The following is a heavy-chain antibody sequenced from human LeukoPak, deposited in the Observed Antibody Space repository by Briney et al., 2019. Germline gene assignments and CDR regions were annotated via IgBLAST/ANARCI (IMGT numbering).Heavy chain of an antibody. CDR1: GGSISSYY. Sequence: SETLSLTCTVSGGSISSYYWSWIRQPPGKGLEWIGYIYYSGSTNYNPSLKSRVTISVDTSTNQFSLKLSSVTAADTAVYYCARDSLLGNYFDYWGQGTLGTVSS. J-gene: IGHJ4*02. CDR2: IYYSGST. CDR3: ARDSLLGNYFDY. V-gene: IGHV4-59*01. D-gene: IGHD2-15*01.